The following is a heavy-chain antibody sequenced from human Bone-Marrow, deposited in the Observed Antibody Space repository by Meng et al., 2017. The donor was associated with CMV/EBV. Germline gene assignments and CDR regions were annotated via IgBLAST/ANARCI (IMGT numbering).Heavy chain of an antibody. V-gene: IGHV3-66*02. CDR1: GFTVSNNY. CDR3: AKDLYSGSSRLGGVGY. CDR2: IYSGGST. J-gene: IGHJ4*01. Sequence: GESLKISCAASGFTVSNNYMNWVRQAPGKGLEWVSVIYSGGSTYYAVSVKGRFTISRDNSKNTLYLQMNSLRAEDTAVYYCAKDLYSGSSRLGGVGYWGQGTRVTGSS. D-gene: IGHD1-26*01.